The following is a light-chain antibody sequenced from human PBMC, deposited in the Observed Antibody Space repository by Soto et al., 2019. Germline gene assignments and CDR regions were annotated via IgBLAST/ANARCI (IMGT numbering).Light chain of an antibody. CDR1: SSNIGGNS. J-gene: IGLJ1*01. CDR3: GSWDSSLSAYV. V-gene: IGLV1-51*01. CDR2: DDN. Sequence: QSVMTQPPSVSAAPGQKVTIYCSGSSSNIGGNSVSWYQQLPGTAPKLLIYDDNKRPSGIPDRFSGSKSGTSATLGITGFQTGDEADYYCGSWDSSLSAYVVGTGTKLTVL.